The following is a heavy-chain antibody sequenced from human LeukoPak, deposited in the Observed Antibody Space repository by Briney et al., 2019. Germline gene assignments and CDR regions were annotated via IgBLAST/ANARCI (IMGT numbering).Heavy chain of an antibody. J-gene: IGHJ4*02. V-gene: IGHV3-23*01. CDR1: GFTFSSYA. D-gene: IGHD1-14*01. CDR2: ISGSGGST. Sequence: GGSLRLSRAASGFTFSSYAMSWVRQAPGKGLEWVSAISGSGGSTYYADSMKGRFTISRDNSKNTLYLQMNSLRAEDTAVYYCAKDRGSIRNPFDYWGQGTLVTVSS. CDR3: AKDRGSIRNPFDY.